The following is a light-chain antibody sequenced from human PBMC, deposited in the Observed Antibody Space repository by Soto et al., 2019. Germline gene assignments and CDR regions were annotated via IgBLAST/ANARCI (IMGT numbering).Light chain of an antibody. J-gene: IGLJ1*01. Sequence: QSVLTQPASVSGSPGQSITISCTGTSSDVGGYNYVSWYQLHPDKAPKLMIYDVINRPSGVSNRFSGSKSGNTASLTISGLQAEDEADYYCSSYTSSSTYVFGAGTKLTVL. CDR2: DVI. V-gene: IGLV2-14*03. CDR1: SSDVGGYNY. CDR3: SSYTSSSTYV.